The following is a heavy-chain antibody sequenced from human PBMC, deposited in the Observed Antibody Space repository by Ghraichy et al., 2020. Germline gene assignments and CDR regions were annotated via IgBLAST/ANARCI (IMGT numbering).Heavy chain of an antibody. CDR1: GFTVSSND. J-gene: IGHJ4*02. D-gene: IGHD4-11*01. V-gene: IGHV3-53*01. CDR2: IYSGGST. Sequence: GGSLRLSCAASGFTVSSNDMTWVRQAPGRGLEWVSIIYSGGSTYYADSVKGRFTISRDNSKNTLYLQMNSLRAEDTALYYCAKTYTRAIDDWGQGTLVTVSS. CDR3: AKTYTRAIDD.